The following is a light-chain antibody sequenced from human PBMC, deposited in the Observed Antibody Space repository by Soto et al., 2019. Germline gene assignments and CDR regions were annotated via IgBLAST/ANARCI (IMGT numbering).Light chain of an antibody. Sequence: QSALTQPASVSGSPGQSITISCTGTSSDVGSYNLVSWYQQHPGKAPKLMIYEGSKRPSGVSNRFSGSKSGNTASLTISGXXXXXXXXYYCCSYAGSSTHVVFGGGTKLTV. CDR1: SSDVGSYNL. V-gene: IGLV2-23*01. J-gene: IGLJ2*01. CDR3: CSYAGSSTHVV. CDR2: EGS.